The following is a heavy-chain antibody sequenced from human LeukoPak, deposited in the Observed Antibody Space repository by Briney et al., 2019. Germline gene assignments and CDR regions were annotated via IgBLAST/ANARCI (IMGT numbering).Heavy chain of an antibody. CDR2: ISGSGGTT. CDR1: GFTFSSHG. D-gene: IGHD6-13*01. J-gene: IGHJ5*02. V-gene: IGHV3-23*01. Sequence: YPGGTLRLSCAASGFTFSSHGMSWVRQAPGKGLEWVSGISGSGGTTYYADSVKGRFTISRDNSKNTLYLQMNSLRAEDTAVYYCAKGIAAAGVGNWFDPWGQGTLVTVSS. CDR3: AKGIAAAGVGNWFDP.